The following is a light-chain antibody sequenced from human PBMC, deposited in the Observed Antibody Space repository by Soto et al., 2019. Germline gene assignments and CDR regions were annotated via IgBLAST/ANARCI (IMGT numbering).Light chain of an antibody. CDR1: SSDIGGYNY. Sequence: QSALTQPASVSGSPGQSITISCTGTSSDIGGYNYVSWYQQLPGKVPKLIIYDVSNRPSGVSDRFSGSKSGNAASLTISGLHAEDDDDYYCSSYTRTSTLYVFGTGTKLTVL. J-gene: IGLJ1*01. CDR2: DVS. V-gene: IGLV2-14*03. CDR3: SSYTRTSTLYV.